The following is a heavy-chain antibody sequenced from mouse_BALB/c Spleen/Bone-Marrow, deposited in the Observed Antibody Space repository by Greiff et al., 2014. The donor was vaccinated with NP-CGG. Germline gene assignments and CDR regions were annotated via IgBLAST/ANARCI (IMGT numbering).Heavy chain of an antibody. Sequence: EVKLVESGPELEKPGASVKISCKASGYSFTGYNMNWVKQSNGKSLEWIGNIDPYSGGTSYNQKFKGKATLTVDKSSSTAYMQLKSLTSEDSAVHYCARSWVNYFDYWGQGTTLTVSS. D-gene: IGHD2-1*01. CDR1: GYSFTGYN. J-gene: IGHJ2*01. CDR3: ARSWVNYFDY. V-gene: IGHV1-39*01. CDR2: IDPYSGGT.